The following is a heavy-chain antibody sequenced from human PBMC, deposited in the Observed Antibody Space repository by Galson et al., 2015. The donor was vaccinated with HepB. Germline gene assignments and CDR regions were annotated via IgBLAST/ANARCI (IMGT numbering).Heavy chain of an antibody. CDR3: AKPKDCSSPSCYKLPDY. Sequence: SLRLSCAASGFTFSSYAMSWVRQAPGKGLEWVSAISGSGGSTYYADSVKGRFTISRDNSKNTLYLQMNSLRAEDTAVYYCAKPKDCSSPSCYKLPDYWGQGTLVTVSS. J-gene: IGHJ4*02. CDR1: GFTFSSYA. D-gene: IGHD2-2*02. V-gene: IGHV3-23*01. CDR2: ISGSGGST.